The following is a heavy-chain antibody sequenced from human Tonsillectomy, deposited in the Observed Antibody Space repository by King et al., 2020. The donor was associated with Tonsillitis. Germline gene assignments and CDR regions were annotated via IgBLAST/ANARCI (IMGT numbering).Heavy chain of an antibody. CDR3: ARDSGYCSGGSCYGFYYYYMDV. J-gene: IGHJ6*03. D-gene: IGHD2-15*01. V-gene: IGHV1-69*04. Sequence: QVQLVQSGAEVKKPGSSVKVSCKTSGGTFSNYAISWVRQAPGQGLELMGRIISVLGLVNYAQKFQCRVTITADKSTSTAYMELCSLGSEDTAVYYCARDSGYCSGGSCYGFYYYYMDVWGKGTTVTVSS. CDR2: IISVLGLV. CDR1: GGTFSNYA.